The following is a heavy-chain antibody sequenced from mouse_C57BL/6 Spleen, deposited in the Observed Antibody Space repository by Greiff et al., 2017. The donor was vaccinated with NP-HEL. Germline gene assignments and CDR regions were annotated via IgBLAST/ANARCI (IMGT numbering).Heavy chain of an antibody. D-gene: IGHD1-1*01. V-gene: IGHV2-2*01. CDR2: IWSGGST. Sequence: QVQLQQSGPGLVQPSQSLSITCTVSGFSLTSYGVHWVRQSPGKGLEWLGVIWSGGSTDYNAAFISRLSISKDNSKSQVFFTMNSLQADDTAIYYCARNGDYYGSSYDYAMDYWGQGTSVTVSS. CDR1: GFSLTSYG. J-gene: IGHJ4*01. CDR3: ARNGDYYGSSYDYAMDY.